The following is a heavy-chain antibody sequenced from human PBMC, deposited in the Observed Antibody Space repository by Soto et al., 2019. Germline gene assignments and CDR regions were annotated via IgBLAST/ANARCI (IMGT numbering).Heavy chain of an antibody. Sequence: QVQLVESGGGVVQPGRSLRLSCAASGFTFSDYTMHWVRQAPGKGLEWVALISFDGNSEYYADSVKGRFTISRDNSEKTLYLQMNTLRTEDTAVYYCARERRAMVVTYYYFGMDVWGQGTTVTVSS. CDR3: ARERRAMVVTYYYFGMDV. J-gene: IGHJ6*02. CDR2: ISFDGNSE. CDR1: GFTFSDYT. V-gene: IGHV3-30-3*01. D-gene: IGHD5-18*01.